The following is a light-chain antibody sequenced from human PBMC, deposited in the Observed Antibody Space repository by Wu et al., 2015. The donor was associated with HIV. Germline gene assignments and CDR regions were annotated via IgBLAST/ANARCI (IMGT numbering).Light chain of an antibody. Sequence: DIQMTQSPSSLSASVGDRVTITCRASQSITNYLNWYQQKPGRAPKLLIYAASSLQSGVPSRFSGSGSGTDFTLTITSLQPEGFATYYCQQSYSAPCTFGGGTKVEIK. CDR1: QSITNY. V-gene: IGKV1-39*01. CDR3: QQSYSAPCT. J-gene: IGKJ4*01. CDR2: AAS.